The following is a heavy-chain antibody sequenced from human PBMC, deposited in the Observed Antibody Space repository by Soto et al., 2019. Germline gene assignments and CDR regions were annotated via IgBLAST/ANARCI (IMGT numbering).Heavy chain of an antibody. D-gene: IGHD1-1*01. V-gene: IGHV4-4*07. CDR2: IYATGTT. J-gene: IGHJ5*02. Sequence: SETLSLTCTVSGASISCFYWSWIRKSAGKGLEWIGRIYATGTTDYNPSLKSRVMMSVDTSKKQFSLKLRSVTAADMAVYYCVRDGTKTLRDWFDPWGQGISVTVSS. CDR3: VRDGTKTLRDWFDP. CDR1: GASISCFY.